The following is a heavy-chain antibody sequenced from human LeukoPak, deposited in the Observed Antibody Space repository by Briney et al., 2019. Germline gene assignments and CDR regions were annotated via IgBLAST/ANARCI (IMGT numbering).Heavy chain of an antibody. J-gene: IGHJ4*02. CDR3: ARVRLSSDFYFDY. CDR2: IWYDGSNK. Sequence: SGGSLRLSCAASGFTFSSYGMHWVRQAPGKGLEWVAVIWYDGSNKYYADSVKGRFTISRDNSKNTLYLQMNSLRAEDTAVYYCARVRLSSDFYFDYWGQGTLVTVSS. V-gene: IGHV3-33*01. D-gene: IGHD2-21*02. CDR1: GFTFSSYG.